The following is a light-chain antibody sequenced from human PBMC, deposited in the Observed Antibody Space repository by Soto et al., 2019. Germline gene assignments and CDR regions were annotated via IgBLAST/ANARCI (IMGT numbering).Light chain of an antibody. CDR3: EKDNSAPKT. Sequence: DIQMTQSPSSLSASVGDRVTITCRASQGISNYLAWYQQKPGKVPKLLIYAASTLQSGVPSRFSGSGSGTDFTRTISSLQPEDVATYYCEKDNSAPKTFGQGTKVEIK. V-gene: IGKV1-27*01. CDR1: QGISNY. CDR2: AAS. J-gene: IGKJ1*01.